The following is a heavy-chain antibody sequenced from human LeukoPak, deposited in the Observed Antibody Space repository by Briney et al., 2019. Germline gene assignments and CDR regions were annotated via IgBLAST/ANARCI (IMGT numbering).Heavy chain of an antibody. D-gene: IGHD3-22*01. J-gene: IGHJ3*02. CDR1: GYSDSSYG. V-gene: IGHV1-18*01. CDR3: AREGGDGVDYYDSGGSQDAFDI. CDR2: INGYNGNT. Sequence: ASVKVSCKASGYSDSSYGISWVRQVPGQGLEWMGWINGYNGNTKYVEKFQGRVTMTTDTSMSTAYMELRSLRSDDTAVYYCAREGGDGVDYYDSGGSQDAFDIWGQGTMVTVSS.